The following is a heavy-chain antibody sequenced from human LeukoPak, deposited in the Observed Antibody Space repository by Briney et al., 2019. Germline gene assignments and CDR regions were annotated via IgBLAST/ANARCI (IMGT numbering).Heavy chain of an antibody. CDR2: ISGSGDTT. V-gene: IGHV3-23*01. CDR1: GFTFSNYA. D-gene: IGHD6-19*01. J-gene: IGHJ4*02. CDR3: ARRSGVAVSGAFDY. Sequence: QPGGSLRLSCAASGFTFSNYAMRWVRQAPGKGLEWVSGISGSGDTTYYADSVKGRFNISRDNSKNPLHLQMNSLRAEGTAGYFCARRSGVAVSGAFDYWGQGTLVTVSS.